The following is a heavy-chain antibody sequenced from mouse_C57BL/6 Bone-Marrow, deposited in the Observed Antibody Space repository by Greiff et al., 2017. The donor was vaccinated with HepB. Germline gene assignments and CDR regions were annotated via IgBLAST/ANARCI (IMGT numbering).Heavy chain of an antibody. CDR1: GYSITSGYY. Sequence: EVQLQQSGPGLVKPSQSLSLTCSVTGYSITSGYYWNWIRQFPGNKLEWMGYISYDGSNNYNPSLKNRISITRDTSKNQFFLKLNSVTTEDTATYYCARDYDGYSHYWYFDVWGTGTTVTVSS. CDR3: ARDYDGYSHYWYFDV. J-gene: IGHJ1*03. D-gene: IGHD2-3*01. CDR2: ISYDGSN. V-gene: IGHV3-6*01.